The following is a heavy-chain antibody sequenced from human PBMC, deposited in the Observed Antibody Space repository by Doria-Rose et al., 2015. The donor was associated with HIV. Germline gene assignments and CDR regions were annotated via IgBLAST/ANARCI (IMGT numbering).Heavy chain of an antibody. CDR1: GVSLSSPGMG. CDR3: ARIKSSRWYHKYYFDF. CDR2: IFSDDER. Sequence: QVTLKESGPVLVKPTETLTPTCTVSGVSLSSPGMGVSWIRQPPGKALEWLANIFSDDERSYKTSLKSRLTISSGTSKSQVVLTMTDMDPVDTATYYCARIKSSRWYHKYYFDFWGQGTLVIVSA. J-gene: IGHJ4*02. V-gene: IGHV2-26*01. D-gene: IGHD6-13*01.